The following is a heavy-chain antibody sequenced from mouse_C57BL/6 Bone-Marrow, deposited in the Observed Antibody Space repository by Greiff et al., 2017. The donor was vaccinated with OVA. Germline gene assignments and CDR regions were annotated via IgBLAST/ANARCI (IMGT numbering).Heavy chain of an antibody. CDR3: ARGYYGSRGGDY. J-gene: IGHJ2*01. CDR1: GYTFTSYW. V-gene: IGHV1-72*01. CDR2: IDPNSGGT. Sequence: QVQLQQPGAELVKPGASVKLSCKASGYTFTSYWMHWVKQRPGRGLEWIGRIDPNSGGTKYNETFPCTATLTVDKPSSTAYRQLSRLTSEDSAVYYCARGYYGSRGGDYWGQGTTLTVSS. D-gene: IGHD1-1*01.